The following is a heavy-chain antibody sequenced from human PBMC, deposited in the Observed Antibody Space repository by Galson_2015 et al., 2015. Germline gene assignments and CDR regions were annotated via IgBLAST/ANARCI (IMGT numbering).Heavy chain of an antibody. J-gene: IGHJ4*02. V-gene: IGHV4-4*02. CDR2: YHSGSTNWAIYHSGST. CDR3: ARGASYAWGY. D-gene: IGHD3-16*01. Sequence: SETLSLTCAVSGGSISSSNWWSWVRQPPGKGLEWIGEIYHSGSTNWAIYHSGSTNYNPSLKSRVTISLDESKNQLSLKLTSVTAADTAVYYCARGASYAWGYWGQGTLVTVSS. CDR1: GGSISSSNW.